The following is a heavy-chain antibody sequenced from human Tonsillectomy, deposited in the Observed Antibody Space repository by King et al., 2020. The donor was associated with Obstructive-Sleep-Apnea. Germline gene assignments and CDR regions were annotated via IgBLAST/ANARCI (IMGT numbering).Heavy chain of an antibody. CDR3: ARRGAMTTDWYFDL. CDR1: GFTFDDYG. D-gene: IGHD4-17*01. Sequence: VQLVESGGGVVRPGGSLRLSCAASGFTFDDYGMSWVRQAPGKGLEFVSGLNWNGGSTGYAGSVRGRFTIARDNAKNSLYLQINSLGADDTAFYYCARRGAMTTDWYFDLWGRGTLVTVSS. J-gene: IGHJ2*01. V-gene: IGHV3-20*04. CDR2: LNWNGGST.